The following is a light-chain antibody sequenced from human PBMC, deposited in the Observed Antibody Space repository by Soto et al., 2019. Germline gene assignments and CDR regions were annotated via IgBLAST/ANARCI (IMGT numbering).Light chain of an antibody. CDR2: GAS. Sequence: EIVLTQSPGTLSLSPGERATLSCRASQSVSSRFLAWYQQKPGQAPRLLMYGASSRATGIPDRFSGTGSGTDFTLTISRLEPEDFAVYYCQQYNNWPPFTFGPGTKVDIK. CDR1: QSVSSRF. J-gene: IGKJ3*01. CDR3: QQYNNWPPFT. V-gene: IGKV3-20*01.